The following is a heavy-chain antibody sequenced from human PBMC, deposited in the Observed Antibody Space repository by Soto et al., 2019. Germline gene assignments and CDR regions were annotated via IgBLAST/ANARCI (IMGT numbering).Heavy chain of an antibody. J-gene: IGHJ6*02. D-gene: IGHD5-12*01. Sequence: ASVKVSCKASGYTFTCYYMHWVRQAPGQGLEWMGWINPNSGGTNYAQKFQGWVTMTRDTSISTAYMELSRLRSDDTAVYYCARARLRFLYYYYGMDVWGQGTTVTVSS. CDR3: ARARLRFLYYYYGMDV. CDR2: INPNSGGT. V-gene: IGHV1-2*04. CDR1: GYTFTCYY.